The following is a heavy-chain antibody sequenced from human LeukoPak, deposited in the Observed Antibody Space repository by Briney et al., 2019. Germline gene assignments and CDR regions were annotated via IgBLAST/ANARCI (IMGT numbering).Heavy chain of an antibody. V-gene: IGHV3-7*03. CDR1: GFAFNNSW. Sequence: GGSLRLSCAASGFAFNNSWMNWVRQAPGKGLEWMASITPDSSDTYYVDSVEGRFAISRDNAKNSLYLEMSSLRAEDTAVHFCARDSGYWRFDHWGQGTRVTVSS. J-gene: IGHJ4*02. CDR3: ARDSGYWRFDH. D-gene: IGHD6-25*01. CDR2: ITPDSSDT.